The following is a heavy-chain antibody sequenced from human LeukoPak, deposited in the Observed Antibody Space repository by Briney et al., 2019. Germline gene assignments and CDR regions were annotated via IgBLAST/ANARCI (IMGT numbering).Heavy chain of an antibody. Sequence: VGSLRLSCAASGFTFSSYEMNWVRQAPGKGLEWVSSISSSSSYIYYADSVKGRFTISRDNAKNSLYLQMNSLRAEDTAVYYCARSAAYSTGWYYFDYWGQGTLVTVSS. CDR2: ISSSSSYI. J-gene: IGHJ4*02. CDR1: GFTFSSYE. V-gene: IGHV3-21*01. D-gene: IGHD6-19*01. CDR3: ARSAAYSTGWYYFDY.